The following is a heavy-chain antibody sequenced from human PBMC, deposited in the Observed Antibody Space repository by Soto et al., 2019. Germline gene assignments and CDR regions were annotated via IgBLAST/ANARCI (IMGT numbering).Heavy chain of an antibody. V-gene: IGHV3-11*01. CDR3: ARDRRVSHNLSGELLY. CDR2: ISSGGGAT. J-gene: IGHJ4*02. CDR1: GFSFSDYF. Sequence: GWSLRLSCAASGFSFSDYFMSWLRQAPGKGPEWLSYISSGGGATYYADSVKGRFTISRDNAKNSLYLQMNSLGAEDTAVYFCARDRRVSHNLSGELLYWGQGALVTVSS. D-gene: IGHD1-26*01.